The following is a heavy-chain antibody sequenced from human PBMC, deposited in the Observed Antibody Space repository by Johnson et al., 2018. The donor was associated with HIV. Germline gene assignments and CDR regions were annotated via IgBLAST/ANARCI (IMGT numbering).Heavy chain of an antibody. CDR2: IDWNGGRQ. Sequence: VQLVESGGGVVRPGGSLRLSCAASGFTFDDYGMSWVRQVPGKGLEWVSGIDWNGGRQGYVDSVKGRFTISRDNAKNSLYMEMNSLRAEDTAVYYCARATTVVTPRLGAFDIWGQGTMVTVSS. CDR1: GFTFDDYG. CDR3: ARATTVVTPRLGAFDI. V-gene: IGHV3-20*04. D-gene: IGHD4-23*01. J-gene: IGHJ3*02.